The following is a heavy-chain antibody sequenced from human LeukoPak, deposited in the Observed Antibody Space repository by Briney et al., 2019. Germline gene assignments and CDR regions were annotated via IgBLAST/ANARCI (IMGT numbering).Heavy chain of an antibody. CDR1: GFTFSSYA. Sequence: GGSLRLSCAASGFTFSSYAMSWVRQAPGKGLEWVSVIYSGGSTYYADSVKGRFTISRDNSKNTLYLQMNSLSAEDTAMYYCARKEGSSWNYWGQGTLVTVSS. V-gene: IGHV3-53*01. D-gene: IGHD6-13*01. J-gene: IGHJ4*02. CDR3: ARKEGSSWNY. CDR2: IYSGGST.